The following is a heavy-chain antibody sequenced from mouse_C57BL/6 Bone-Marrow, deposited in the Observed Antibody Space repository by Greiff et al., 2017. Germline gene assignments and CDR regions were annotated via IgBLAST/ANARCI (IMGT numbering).Heavy chain of an antibody. J-gene: IGHJ2*01. CDR2: INPTSGYT. V-gene: IGHV1-7*01. CDR1: GYTFTSYW. Sequence: QVQLQQSGAELAKPGASVKLSCKASGYTFTSYWMHWVKQRPGQGLEWIGYINPTSGYTKYNQKFKDKATLTADKSSSTAYMQLSSLTYEDSAVYYCESWPHRCDYWGQGTTLTVSS. CDR3: ESWPHRCDY.